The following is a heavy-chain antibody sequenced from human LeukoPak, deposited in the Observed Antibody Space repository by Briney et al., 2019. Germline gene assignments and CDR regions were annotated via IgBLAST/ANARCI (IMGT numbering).Heavy chain of an antibody. CDR3: AREQWYRFDN. D-gene: IGHD2-8*01. Sequence: AGGSLRLSCAASGFRVGSYYTSWIRQAPGKGLEWVAVVGNSDNHKDRADSVKGRFAISRDDAKNSVYLQMNSLRVEDTAIYYCAREQWYRFDNWGQGALVTVSS. V-gene: IGHV3-11*01. CDR2: VGNSDNHK. J-gene: IGHJ4*02. CDR1: GFRVGSYY.